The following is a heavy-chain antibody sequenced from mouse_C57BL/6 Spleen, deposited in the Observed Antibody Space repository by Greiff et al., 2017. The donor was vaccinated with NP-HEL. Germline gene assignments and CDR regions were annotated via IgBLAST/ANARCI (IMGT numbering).Heavy chain of an antibody. Sequence: EVKLMESGGGLVKPGGSLKLSCAASGFTFSSYAMSWVRQTPEKRLEWVATISDGGSYTYYPDNVKGRFTISRDNAKNNLYLQMSHLKSEDTAMYYCARENYGRGYFDVWGTGTTVTVSS. CDR1: GFTFSSYA. V-gene: IGHV5-4*01. D-gene: IGHD1-1*01. CDR3: ARENYGRGYFDV. CDR2: ISDGGSYT. J-gene: IGHJ1*03.